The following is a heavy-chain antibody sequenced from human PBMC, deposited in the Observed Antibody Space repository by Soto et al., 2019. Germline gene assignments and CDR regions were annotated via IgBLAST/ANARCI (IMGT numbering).Heavy chain of an antibody. J-gene: IGHJ6*02. CDR2: MNPNNGNT. CDR1: GYTFTSYD. CDR3: SREWGTRLLDHHYGKDV. V-gene: IGHV1-8*01. Sequence: QVQLVQSGAEVKKPGASVKVSCKASGYTFTSYDINWVRQATGQGLEWMGWMNPNNGNTGYAQKFQGRVTMTRNTSISTEYREQGSVRSEDTAVYCRSREWGTRLLDHHYGKDVLGQGTTGTVSS. D-gene: IGHD1-7*01.